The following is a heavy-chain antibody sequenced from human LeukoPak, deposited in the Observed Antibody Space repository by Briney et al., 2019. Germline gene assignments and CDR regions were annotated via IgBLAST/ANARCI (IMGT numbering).Heavy chain of an antibody. J-gene: IGHJ5*02. V-gene: IGHV1-8*03. CDR1: GYTFTSYD. Sequence: ASVKVSCKASGYTFTSYDINWVRQATGQGLEWMGWMNPNSGNTGYAQKFQGRVTITRNTSISTAYMELSSLRSEDTAVYYCARRGRAARGFDPWGQGTLVTVSS. D-gene: IGHD6-6*01. CDR2: MNPNSGNT. CDR3: ARRGRAARGFDP.